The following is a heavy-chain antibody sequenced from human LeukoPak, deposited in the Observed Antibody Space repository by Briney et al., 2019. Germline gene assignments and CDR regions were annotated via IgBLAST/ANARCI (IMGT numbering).Heavy chain of an antibody. J-gene: IGHJ4*02. CDR2: IIPIFGTA. CDR1: GGTFSSYA. Sequence: SVKVSCKASGGTFSSYAISWVRQAPGQGLEWMGGIIPIFGTANYAQKFQGRVTITADESTSTAYMELSSLRFEDTAVYYCASSSSSGWYVVRFDYWGQGTLVTVSS. CDR3: ASSSSSGWYVVRFDY. V-gene: IGHV1-69*13. D-gene: IGHD6-19*01.